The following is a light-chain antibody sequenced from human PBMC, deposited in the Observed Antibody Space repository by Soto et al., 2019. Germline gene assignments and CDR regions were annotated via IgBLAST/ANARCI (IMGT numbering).Light chain of an antibody. V-gene: IGKV1-8*01. CDR2: AAS. J-gene: IGKJ1*01. CDR3: QQYYSYPPWT. Sequence: AIRMTQYPSSLSASTGDRVTITCRASQGISSYLSWYQQKPAKAPTLLIYAASTLQSGVPSRFSGSGSVTHFTLTISCLQSEDFATYYFQQYYSYPPWTFGQGTKVEIK. CDR1: QGISSY.